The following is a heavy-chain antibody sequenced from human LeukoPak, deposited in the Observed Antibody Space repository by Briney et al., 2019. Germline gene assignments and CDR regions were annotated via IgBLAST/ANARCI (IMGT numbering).Heavy chain of an antibody. D-gene: IGHD5-18*01. Sequence: GGSLRLSCAASGLTFSSYAMHWVRQAPGKGLEWVAVISYDGSNKYYADSVKGRFTISRDNSKNTLYLQMNSLRAEDTAVYYCARDSAMVTSYYFDYWGQGTLVTVSS. J-gene: IGHJ4*02. CDR1: GLTFSSYA. V-gene: IGHV3-30*04. CDR2: ISYDGSNK. CDR3: ARDSAMVTSYYFDY.